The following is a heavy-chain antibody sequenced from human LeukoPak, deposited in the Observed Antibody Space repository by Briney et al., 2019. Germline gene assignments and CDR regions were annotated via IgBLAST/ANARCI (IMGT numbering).Heavy chain of an antibody. CDR1: GGSISSGDYY. D-gene: IGHD1-26*01. Sequence: SQTLSLTCTVSGGSISSGDYYWSWIRQPPGKGLEWIGYIYYSGSTYYNPALKSRLTISVDTSKNQFSLKLSSVTAADTAVYYCARAVSGFSGGNWFDPWGQGTLVTVSS. CDR3: ARAVSGFSGGNWFDP. CDR2: IYYSGST. V-gene: IGHV4-30-4*01. J-gene: IGHJ5*02.